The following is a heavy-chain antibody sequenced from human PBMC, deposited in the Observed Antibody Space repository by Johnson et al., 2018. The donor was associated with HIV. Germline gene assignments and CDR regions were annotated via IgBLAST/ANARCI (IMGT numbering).Heavy chain of an antibody. CDR3: ARAKSIAIRGGAFDI. V-gene: IGHV3-30*03. D-gene: IGHD6-6*01. CDR1: GSTFSNFG. Sequence: QVQLVESGGAVVQPGRSLRLSCAASGSTFSNFGMHWVRQAPGKGLEWVAVISYDGSNKYYSDSMKGRFTISRDNSKNTLYLQMSSLRPEDTAVYYCARAKSIAIRGGAFDIWGQETTVTVSS. J-gene: IGHJ3*02. CDR2: ISYDGSNK.